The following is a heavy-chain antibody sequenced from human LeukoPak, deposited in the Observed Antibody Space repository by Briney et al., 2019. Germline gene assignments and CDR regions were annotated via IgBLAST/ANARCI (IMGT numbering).Heavy chain of an antibody. V-gene: IGHV1-18*01. CDR2: ISAYNGNT. J-gene: IGHJ4*02. Sequence: ASVTVSCKASGYTFTSYGISWVRQAPGQGLEWMGWISAYNGNTNYAQKLQGRVTMTTDTSTSTAYMELRSLRSDDTAVYYCARDSSNYGSFDYWGQGTLVTVSS. D-gene: IGHD4-11*01. CDR3: ARDSSNYGSFDY. CDR1: GYTFTSYG.